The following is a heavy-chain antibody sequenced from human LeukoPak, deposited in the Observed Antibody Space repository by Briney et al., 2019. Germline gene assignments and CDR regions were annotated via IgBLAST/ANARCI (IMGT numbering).Heavy chain of an antibody. D-gene: IGHD3-10*01. CDR1: GGSISSGGYH. CDR2: IYYSGST. J-gene: IGHJ4*02. Sequence: ASETLSLTCTVSGGSISSGGYHWSWIRQHPGKGLEWIGYIYYSGSTYYNPSLKSRVTRSVDTSKNQFSLKLSSVTAADTAVYYCAREVANYYGSGSYYWFDYWGQGTLVTVSS. CDR3: AREVANYYGSGSYYWFDY. V-gene: IGHV4-31*03.